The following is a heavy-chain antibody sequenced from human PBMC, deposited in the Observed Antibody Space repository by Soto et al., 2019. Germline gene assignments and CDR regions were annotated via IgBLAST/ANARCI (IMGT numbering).Heavy chain of an antibody. V-gene: IGHV3-30*12. D-gene: IGHD6-19*01. CDR2: ISYDGATQ. Sequence: PGGSLRLSCEVSGLTFNTSGMHWVRQAPGKGLEWLAVISYDGATQYYTDSVKGRFTISRDNSKNTLYLQMSSLRAEDTAIYYCAKDATRSDGWYYFDYWGQGTLVTVSS. CDR3: AKDATRSDGWYYFDY. CDR1: GLTFNTSG. J-gene: IGHJ4*02.